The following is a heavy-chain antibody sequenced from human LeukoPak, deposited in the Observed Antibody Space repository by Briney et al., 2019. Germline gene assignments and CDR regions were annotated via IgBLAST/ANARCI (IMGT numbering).Heavy chain of an antibody. CDR2: IYTSGST. CDR3: ARGLDTAKVGY. CDR1: GGSISSYY. V-gene: IGHV4-4*07. Sequence: SETLPLTCTVSGGSISSYYWRWIRQPAGKGLEWIGRIYTSGSTNYNPSLKSRVTMSVGTSKNQFSLKLSSVTAADTAVYFCARGLDTAKVGYWGQGTLVTVSS. J-gene: IGHJ4*02. D-gene: IGHD5-18*01.